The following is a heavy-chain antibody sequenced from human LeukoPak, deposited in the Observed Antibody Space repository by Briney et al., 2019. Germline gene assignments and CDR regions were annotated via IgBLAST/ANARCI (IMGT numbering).Heavy chain of an antibody. Sequence: GESLKISCKGSGYSFSSYWIGWVRQMPGKGLEWMGIIYPGHSDTKYSPSFQGQVTMSADRSINTAYLQWSSLKASDTAIYYCARAPLDSSGNHWGVWFDPWGQGTLVTVSP. CDR1: GYSFSSYW. D-gene: IGHD3-22*01. V-gene: IGHV5-51*01. CDR2: IYPGHSDT. J-gene: IGHJ5*02. CDR3: ARAPLDSSGNHWGVWFDP.